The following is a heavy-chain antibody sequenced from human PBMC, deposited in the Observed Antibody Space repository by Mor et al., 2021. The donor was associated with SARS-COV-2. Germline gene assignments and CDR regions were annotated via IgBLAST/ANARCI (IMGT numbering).Heavy chain of an antibody. CDR3: ARTGPIRFLEWFWYFDL. D-gene: IGHD3-3*01. Sequence: VTISVDTSKNQFSLKLSSVTAADTAVYYCARTGPIRFLEWFWYFDLWGRGTLVTVSS. J-gene: IGHJ2*01. V-gene: IGHV4-39*01.